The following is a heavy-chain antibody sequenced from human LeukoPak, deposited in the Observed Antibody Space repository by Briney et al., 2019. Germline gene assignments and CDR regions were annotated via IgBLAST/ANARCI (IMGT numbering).Heavy chain of an antibody. Sequence: PSETLSLTCTVSGGSITNTTYYWGWIRQPPGKGLEWIGSVYYNRNTWYNPSLESRVIVSVDTSTNQFSLQLSSVTAADTALYYCARARSEYTYGYFDYWGQGTLVTVSS. V-gene: IGHV4-39*01. CDR3: ARARSEYTYGYFDY. J-gene: IGHJ4*02. CDR2: VYYNRNT. D-gene: IGHD5-18*01. CDR1: GGSITNTTYY.